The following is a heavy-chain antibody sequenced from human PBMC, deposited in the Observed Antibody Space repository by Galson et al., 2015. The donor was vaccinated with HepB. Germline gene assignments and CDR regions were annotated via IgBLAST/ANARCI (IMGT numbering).Heavy chain of an antibody. CDR3: TRDLGGSPGVFFDY. Sequence: SVKVSCKASGYTFTDFGISWVRQAPGQGPEWMGWINAYNGNAKYAQNLQGRVTMTQDTSTSTAYMELRSLRSDDTAIYYCTRDLGGSPGVFFDYWGQGTLVTVSS. CDR1: GYTFTDFG. V-gene: IGHV1-18*04. J-gene: IGHJ4*02. CDR2: INAYNGNA. D-gene: IGHD1-26*01.